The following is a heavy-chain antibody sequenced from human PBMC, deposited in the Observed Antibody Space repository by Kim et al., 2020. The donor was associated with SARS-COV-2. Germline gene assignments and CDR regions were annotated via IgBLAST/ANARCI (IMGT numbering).Heavy chain of an antibody. D-gene: IGHD6-13*01. CDR1: GFTFSSYW. Sequence: GGSLRLSCAASGFTFSSYWMSWVRQAPGKGLEWVANIKQDGSEKYYVDSVKGRFTISRDNAKNSLYLQMNSLRAEDTAVYYCASIAAASPSPPDFAYWGQGTLVTVSS. CDR3: ASIAAASPSPPDFAY. V-gene: IGHV3-7*03. J-gene: IGHJ4*02. CDR2: IKQDGSEK.